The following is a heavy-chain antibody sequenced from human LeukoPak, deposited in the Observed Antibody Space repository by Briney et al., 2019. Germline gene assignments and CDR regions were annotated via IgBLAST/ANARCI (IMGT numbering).Heavy chain of an antibody. CDR2: IYYRGTT. CDR3: ARNGWHDAFDI. D-gene: IGHD2-15*01. Sequence: SETLSLTCNVSGGSISSYYWSWIRQPPGKGLEWIGHIYYRGTTYYNPSLKSRVTISANTSKNQFSLKLSAVTAADTAVYYCARNGWHDAFDIWGQGTMVTVSS. CDR1: GGSISSYY. V-gene: IGHV4-59*01. J-gene: IGHJ3*02.